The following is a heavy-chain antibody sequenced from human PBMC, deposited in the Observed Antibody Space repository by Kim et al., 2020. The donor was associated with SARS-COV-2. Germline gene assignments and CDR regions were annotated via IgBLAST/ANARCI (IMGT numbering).Heavy chain of an antibody. Sequence: SQTLSLTCAISGDSVSSNSAAWNWIRQSPSRGLEWLGRTYYRSKWYNDYAVSVKSRITINPDTSKNQFSLQLNSVTPEDTAVYYCARDGYGDYSTPRGYYYYGMDVWGQGTTVTVSS. CDR3: ARDGYGDYSTPRGYYYYGMDV. J-gene: IGHJ6*02. CDR2: TYYRSKWYN. D-gene: IGHD4-17*01. V-gene: IGHV6-1*01. CDR1: GDSVSSNSAA.